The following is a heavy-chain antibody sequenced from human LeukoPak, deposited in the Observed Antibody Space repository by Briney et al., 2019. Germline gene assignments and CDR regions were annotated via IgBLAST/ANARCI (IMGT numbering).Heavy chain of an antibody. CDR1: GFTFSSYG. V-gene: IGHV3-30*18. J-gene: IGHJ3*02. D-gene: IGHD4-17*01. Sequence: GGSLRLSCAASGFTFSSYGMHWVRQAPGKGLEWVAVISYDGSNKYYADSVKGRFTISRDNSKNTLYLQMDSLRAEDTAVYYCAKDRAVTTQGTDAFDIWGQGTMVTVSS. CDR3: AKDRAVTTQGTDAFDI. CDR2: ISYDGSNK.